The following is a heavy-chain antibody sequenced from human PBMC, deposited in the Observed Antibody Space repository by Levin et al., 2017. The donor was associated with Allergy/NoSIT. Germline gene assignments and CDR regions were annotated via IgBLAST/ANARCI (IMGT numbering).Heavy chain of an antibody. CDR1: GYTFTSYD. CDR2: MNPNSGNT. D-gene: IGHD6-13*01. Sequence: GESLKISCKASGYTFTSYDINWVRQATGQGLEWMGWMNPNSGNTGYAQKLQGRVTMTRNTSISTAYMELSSLRSEDTAVYYCAAASSWNGGSYYFEYWGPGTLVTVSS. J-gene: IGHJ4*02. V-gene: IGHV1-8*01. CDR3: AAASSWNGGSYYFEY.